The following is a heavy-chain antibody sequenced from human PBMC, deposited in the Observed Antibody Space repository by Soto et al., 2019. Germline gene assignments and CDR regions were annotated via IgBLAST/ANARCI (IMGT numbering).Heavy chain of an antibody. D-gene: IGHD4-4*01. V-gene: IGHV1-18*04. J-gene: IGHJ5*01. CDR2: IGPNSGNT. CDR3: ATDEGNYLDL. CDR1: HYTFTTYT. Sequence: ASVKVSCTASHYTFTTYTITWVRQAPGQGLEWVGWIGPNSGNTKFAQKFQGRLSLTIDTSTSTAYMELRSLRSDDTAVDYGATDEGNYLDLWGNGTLVTV.